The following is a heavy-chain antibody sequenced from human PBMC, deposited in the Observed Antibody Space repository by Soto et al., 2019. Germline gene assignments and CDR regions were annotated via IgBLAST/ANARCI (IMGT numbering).Heavy chain of an antibody. Sequence: SETLSLTCPVSGGSVCSSSYYWGWIRQPPGKALEWIGYIYYSGSTNYNPSLKSRVTISVDTSKNQFSLKLSSVTAADTVVYYCASVGIAVADYYYYYYMDVWGKGTTVTVSS. CDR1: GGSVCSSSYY. CDR3: ASVGIAVADYYYYYYMDV. D-gene: IGHD6-19*01. V-gene: IGHV4-61*01. CDR2: IYYSGST. J-gene: IGHJ6*03.